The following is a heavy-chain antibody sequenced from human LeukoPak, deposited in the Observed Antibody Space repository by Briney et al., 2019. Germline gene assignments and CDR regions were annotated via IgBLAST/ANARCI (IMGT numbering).Heavy chain of an antibody. D-gene: IGHD1-26*01. V-gene: IGHV3-43*01. J-gene: IGHJ4*02. CDR3: AKGHIVGAITEFDY. Sequence: GGSLRLSCAASGFTFDDYTMHWVRQTPGKGLEWVSLISWDGGSTYYADSVKGRFTISRDNSKNSLYLQMNCLRTEDTALYYCAKGHIVGAITEFDYWGQGTLVTVSS. CDR1: GFTFDDYT. CDR2: ISWDGGST.